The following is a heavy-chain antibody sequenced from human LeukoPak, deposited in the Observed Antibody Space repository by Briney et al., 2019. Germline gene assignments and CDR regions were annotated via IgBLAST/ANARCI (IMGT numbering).Heavy chain of an antibody. CDR2: IWYDGSNK. CDR3: AKGNDFWSGYLDY. J-gene: IGHJ4*02. Sequence: GGSLRLSCAASGFTFSSYGMHWVRQAPGKGLEWVAVIWYDGSNKYYADSVKGRFTISRDNSKNTLYPQMNSLRAEDTAVYYCAKGNDFWSGYLDYWGQGTLVTVSS. V-gene: IGHV3-33*06. CDR1: GFTFSSYG. D-gene: IGHD3-3*01.